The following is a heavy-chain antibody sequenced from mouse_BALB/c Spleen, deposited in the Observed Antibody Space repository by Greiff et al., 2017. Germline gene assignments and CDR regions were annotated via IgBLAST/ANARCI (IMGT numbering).Heavy chain of an antibody. CDR2: INPSTGYT. Sequence: QVQLQQSGAELAKPGASVKMSCKASGYTFTSYWMHWVKQRPGQGLEWIGYINPSTGYTEYNQKFKDKATLTADKSSSTAYMQLSSLTSEDSAVYYCARRGLSLYAMDYWGQGTSVTVSS. J-gene: IGHJ4*01. CDR1: GYTFTSYW. CDR3: ARRGLSLYAMDY. D-gene: IGHD1-1*02. V-gene: IGHV1-7*01.